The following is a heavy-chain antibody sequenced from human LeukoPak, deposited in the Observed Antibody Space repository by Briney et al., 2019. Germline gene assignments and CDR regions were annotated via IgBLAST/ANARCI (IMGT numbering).Heavy chain of an antibody. V-gene: IGHV4-38-2*01. J-gene: IGHJ4*02. Sequence: PSETLSLTCAVSGYSINSGYYWGWIRQSPGKGLEWVGSIFNSGSTYYNPSLKSRVTISVDTSKNQFSLKLSSVTAADTAVYYCARREVLAARLDYWGQGTLVTVSS. CDR3: ARREVLAARLDY. CDR2: IFNSGST. CDR1: GYSINSGYY. D-gene: IGHD6-6*01.